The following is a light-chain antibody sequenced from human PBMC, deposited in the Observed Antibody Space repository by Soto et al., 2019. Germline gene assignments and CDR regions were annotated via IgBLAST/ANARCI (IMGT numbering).Light chain of an antibody. CDR1: QRVSTY. CDR3: QQRSNWPPIS. J-gene: IGKJ5*01. Sequence: EIVLTQSPATLSLSPGERATLSCRASQRVSTYLACDQQKPGQAPRLLIYEASNRASGIAARFSGSGSGTDCTLTSSSLVPEDVAVYYCQQRSNWPPISFGQGTRREIK. CDR2: EAS. V-gene: IGKV3-11*01.